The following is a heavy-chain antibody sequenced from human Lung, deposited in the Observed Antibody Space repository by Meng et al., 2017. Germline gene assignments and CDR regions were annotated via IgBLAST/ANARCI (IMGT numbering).Heavy chain of an antibody. J-gene: IGHJ4*02. CDR3: SGHIDY. CDR1: GFTFSNAY. CDR2: IKSKPDGETI. D-gene: IGHD5-12*01. Sequence: VEWVESGGGLVKPGGSLRLSCEGSGFTFSNAYMTWVRQVPGKRLEWVGRIKSKPDGETIDYAAPVKGRFTISRDDSKNTVYLQMNSLKTEDTAVYYCSGHIDYWGQGTLVTVSS. V-gene: IGHV3-15*01.